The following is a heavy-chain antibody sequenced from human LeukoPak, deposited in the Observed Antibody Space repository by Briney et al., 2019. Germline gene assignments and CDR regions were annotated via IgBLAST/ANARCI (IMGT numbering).Heavy chain of an antibody. Sequence: PGGSLRPSCAASGFTFSSYAMSWVRPAPGKGLEWVSAISGSGGSTYYPDSVKGRFTNSRDNSKNTLYLQMNSLRAEDTAVYYCAKDLEGSPHYYFDYWGQGTLVTVSS. V-gene: IGHV3-23*01. CDR3: AKDLEGSPHYYFDY. D-gene: IGHD1-26*01. CDR1: GFTFSSYA. CDR2: ISGSGGST. J-gene: IGHJ4*02.